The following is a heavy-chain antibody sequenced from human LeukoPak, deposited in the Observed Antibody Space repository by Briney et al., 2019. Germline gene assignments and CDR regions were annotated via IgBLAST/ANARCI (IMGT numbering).Heavy chain of an antibody. Sequence: GGSPRLSCAASGFTFSSYAMHWVRQAPGKGLEWVAVISYDGSNKYYADSVKGRSTISRDNSKNTLYLQMNSLRAEDTAVYYCARAYVDAFDIWGQGTMVTVPS. CDR1: GFTFSSYA. CDR3: ARAYVDAFDI. CDR2: ISYDGSNK. D-gene: IGHD3-16*01. V-gene: IGHV3-30-3*01. J-gene: IGHJ3*02.